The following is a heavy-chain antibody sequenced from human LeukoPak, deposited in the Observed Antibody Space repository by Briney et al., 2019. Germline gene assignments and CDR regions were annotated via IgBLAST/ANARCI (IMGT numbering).Heavy chain of an antibody. J-gene: IGHJ3*02. CDR1: GFTFGTYA. CDR3: ARPRRYCSGGSCYSVDAFDI. D-gene: IGHD2-15*01. V-gene: IGHV3-64*02. Sequence: GGSLRLSCVASGFTFGTYAMHWVRQASGKGLEYVSAINSNGGNTYYTDYVKGRFTISRDNAKNTLYLQMNSLRAEDTAVYYCARPRRYCSGGSCYSVDAFDIWGQGTMVTVSS. CDR2: INSNGGNT.